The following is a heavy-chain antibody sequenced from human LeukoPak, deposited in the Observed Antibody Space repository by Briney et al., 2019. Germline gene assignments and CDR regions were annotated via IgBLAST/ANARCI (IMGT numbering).Heavy chain of an antibody. Sequence: GGSLRLSCAASGFIFSSYGMHWDRQAPGKGLEWVAFIRYDGSNKYYADCVKGRFTVSRDNSKNTLYLQMNSLKTEDTAVYYCTTNAFTIQQLRYFDWLLFTADAFDIWGQGTMVTVSS. CDR2: IRYDGSNK. J-gene: IGHJ3*02. D-gene: IGHD3-9*01. V-gene: IGHV3-30*02. CDR1: GFIFSSYG. CDR3: TTNAFTIQQLRYFDWLLFTADAFDI.